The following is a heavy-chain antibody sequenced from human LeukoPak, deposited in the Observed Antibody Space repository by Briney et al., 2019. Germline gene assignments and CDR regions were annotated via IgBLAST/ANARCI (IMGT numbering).Heavy chain of an antibody. Sequence: SVKVSCKASGGTFSSYAISWVRQAPGQGLEWMGGIIPIFGTANYAQKFQGRVTITTDESTSTAYMELSSLRSEDTAVYYCARSGCGGDCYSYWYFDLWGRGTLVTVSS. J-gene: IGHJ2*01. D-gene: IGHD2-21*02. CDR1: GGTFSSYA. V-gene: IGHV1-69*05. CDR2: IIPIFGTA. CDR3: ARSGCGGDCYSYWYFDL.